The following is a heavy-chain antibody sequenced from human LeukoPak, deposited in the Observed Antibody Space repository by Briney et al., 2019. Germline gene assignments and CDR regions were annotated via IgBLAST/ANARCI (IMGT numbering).Heavy chain of an antibody. CDR2: IRYDGSNK. CDR1: GFTFSSYG. J-gene: IGHJ4*02. V-gene: IGHV3-30*02. CDR3: AKDPRTTVTPNSFDY. D-gene: IGHD4-11*01. Sequence: GGSLRLSCAASGFTFSSYGMHWVRQAPGKGLEWVAFIRYDGSNKYYADSVKGRFTISRDNSKNTLYLQMNSLRAEDTAVYYCAKDPRTTVTPNSFDYWGQGTLVTVSS.